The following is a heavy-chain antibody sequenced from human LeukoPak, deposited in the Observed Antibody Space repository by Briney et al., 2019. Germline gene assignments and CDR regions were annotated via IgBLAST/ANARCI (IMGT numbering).Heavy chain of an antibody. D-gene: IGHD3-22*01. J-gene: IGHJ4*02. V-gene: IGHV3-23*01. CDR2: ISGSDGST. CDR3: AMFFTYYYDSSGYPLDY. CDR1: GFTFSSYG. Sequence: GGTLRLSCAASGFTFSSYGMSWVRQAPGKGLEWVSAISGSDGSTYYADSVKGRFTISRDNSKNTLYLQMNSLRAEDTAVYYCAMFFTYYYDSSGYPLDYWGQGTLVTVSS.